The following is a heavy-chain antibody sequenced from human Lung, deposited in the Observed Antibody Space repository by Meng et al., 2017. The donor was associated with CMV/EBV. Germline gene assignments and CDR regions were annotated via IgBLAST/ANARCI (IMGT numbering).Heavy chain of an antibody. CDR3: ARGPSITVGGVIIWPLED. CDR1: GGTFRSTS. J-gene: IGHJ4*02. CDR2: ITPAIETA. Sequence: SSXXVSXKASGGTFRSTSLMWVRQAPGQGLEWMGGITPAIETADYAQKFRDRVTITTDDSATTAYMEMNSLRSEDTAVYFCARGPSITVGGVIIWPLEDWXQGTLVTVSS. D-gene: IGHD3-16*02. V-gene: IGHV1-69*05.